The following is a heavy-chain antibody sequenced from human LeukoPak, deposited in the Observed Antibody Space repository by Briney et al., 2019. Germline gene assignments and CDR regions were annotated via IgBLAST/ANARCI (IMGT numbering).Heavy chain of an antibody. Sequence: AGGSLRLSCAASGFTFSSYWMHWVRQAPGKGLVWVSRINSDGSSTSYADSVKGRFTISRDNAKNTLYLQMNSLRAEDTAVYYCARDLPMGEVGATTTSDYWGQGTLVTVSS. V-gene: IGHV3-74*01. CDR1: GFTFSSYW. CDR3: ARDLPMGEVGATTTSDY. J-gene: IGHJ4*02. D-gene: IGHD1-26*01. CDR2: INSDGSST.